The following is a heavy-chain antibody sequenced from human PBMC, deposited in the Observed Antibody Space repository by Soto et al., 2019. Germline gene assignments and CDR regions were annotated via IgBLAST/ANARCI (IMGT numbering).Heavy chain of an antibody. J-gene: IGHJ6*02. CDR2: ISYDGSNK. V-gene: IGHV3-30-3*01. Sequence: PGGSLRLSCAASGFTFSSYAMHWVRQAPGKGLEWVAVISYDGSNKYYADSVKGRFTISRDNSKNTLYLQMNSLRAEDTAVYYCARRYDSSGYFYYYYYGMDVWGQGTTVTVSS. D-gene: IGHD3-22*01. CDR1: GFTFSSYA. CDR3: ARRYDSSGYFYYYYYGMDV.